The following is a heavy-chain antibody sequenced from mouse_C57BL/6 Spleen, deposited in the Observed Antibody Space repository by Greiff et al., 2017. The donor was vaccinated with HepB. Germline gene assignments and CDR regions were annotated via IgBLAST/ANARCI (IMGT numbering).Heavy chain of an antibody. Sequence: EVQGVESGAELVKPGASVKLSCTASGFNIKDYYMHWVKQRTEQGLEWIGRIDPEDGETKYAPKFQGKATITADTSSNTAYLQLSSLTSEDTAVYYCARNDGLLDYFDYWGQGTTLTVSS. CDR3: ARNDGLLDYFDY. J-gene: IGHJ2*01. CDR2: IDPEDGET. V-gene: IGHV14-2*01. CDR1: GFNIKDYY. D-gene: IGHD2-3*01.